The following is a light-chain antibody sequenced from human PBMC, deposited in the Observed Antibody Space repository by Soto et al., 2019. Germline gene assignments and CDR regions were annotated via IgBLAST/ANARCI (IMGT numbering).Light chain of an antibody. Sequence: QSALTQPASVSGSPGQSITISCTGTSSEVGGYNYVSWYQHHPGKAPKLMIYEVNNRPSGVSDRFSASKSGNTASLTISGLQAEDEADYYCSSYTSSTTWVFGGATKLTVL. CDR1: SSEVGGYNY. J-gene: IGLJ3*02. CDR3: SSYTSSTTWV. CDR2: EVN. V-gene: IGLV2-14*01.